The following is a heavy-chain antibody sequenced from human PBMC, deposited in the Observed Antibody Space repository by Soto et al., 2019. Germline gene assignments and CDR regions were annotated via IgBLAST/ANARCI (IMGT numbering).Heavy chain of an antibody. Sequence: EVQLLESGGGLVQPGGSLRLSCAASGFTVSTKYMSWVRQAPGKGLEWVSVIYNGGSTFYADSVRGRFTISRDNSKNTVNLQMNSLRAEDTAVYYCARDPWAADYWGQGTLVTVSS. CDR2: IYNGGST. CDR1: GFTVSTKY. D-gene: IGHD3-16*01. J-gene: IGHJ4*02. CDR3: ARDPWAADY. V-gene: IGHV3-66*01.